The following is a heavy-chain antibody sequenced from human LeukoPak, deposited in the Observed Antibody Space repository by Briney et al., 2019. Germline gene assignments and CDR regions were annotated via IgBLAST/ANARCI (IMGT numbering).Heavy chain of an antibody. CDR3: ARDLGPHRSSPNTGAFDI. J-gene: IGHJ3*02. CDR1: GFTLSDYY. Sequence: PGGSLRLSCAASGFTLSDYYMTWIRQAPGKGLEWVSYIAPAGTTYYADSVKGRFTISRDNAKTSLYLQMSNLRADDTAVYYCARDLGPHRSSPNTGAFDIWGQGTMVTVSS. D-gene: IGHD6-6*01. CDR2: IAPAGTT. V-gene: IGHV3-11*04.